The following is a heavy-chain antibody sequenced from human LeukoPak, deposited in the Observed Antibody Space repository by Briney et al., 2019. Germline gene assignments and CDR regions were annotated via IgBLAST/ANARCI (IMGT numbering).Heavy chain of an antibody. CDR1: GYTFTSYD. CDR3: ARAYDYIWGSYRYRRRFDP. J-gene: IGHJ5*02. CDR2: MNPNSGNT. Sequence: ASVKVSWKASGYTFTSYDINWVRQATGQGLEWMGWMNPNSGNTGYAQKFQGRVTMTRNTSISTAYMELSSLRSEDTAVYYCARAYDYIWGSYRYRRRFDPWGQGTLVTVSS. V-gene: IGHV1-8*01. D-gene: IGHD3-16*02.